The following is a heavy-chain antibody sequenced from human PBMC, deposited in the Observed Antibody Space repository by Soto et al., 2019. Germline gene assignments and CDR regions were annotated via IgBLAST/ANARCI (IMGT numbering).Heavy chain of an antibody. Sequence: GGSLRLSCAASGFTFSSYWMHWVRQAPGKGLVWVSRINSDGSSTSYADSVKGRFSISRDIAKNTLYLQMTSLRAEDAAIYYCGRTFRDGLLGLDPWGQGTLVTVSS. CDR2: INSDGSST. D-gene: IGHD3-16*01. V-gene: IGHV3-74*01. J-gene: IGHJ5*02. CDR1: GFTFSSYW. CDR3: GRTFRDGLLGLDP.